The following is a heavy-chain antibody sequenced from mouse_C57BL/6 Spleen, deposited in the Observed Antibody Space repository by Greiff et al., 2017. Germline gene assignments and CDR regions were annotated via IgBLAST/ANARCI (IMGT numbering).Heavy chain of an antibody. D-gene: IGHD1-1*01. CDR3: ARSPTTVVAISPGDRGMDY. CDR2: IYPGSGST. Sequence: QVQLQQPGAELVKPGASVKMSCKASGYTFTSYWITWVKQRPGQGLEWIGDIYPGSGSTNYNEKFKSKATLTVDTSSSTAYMQLSSLTSEDSAVYYCARSPTTVVAISPGDRGMDYWGQGTSVTVSS. CDR1: GYTFTSYW. J-gene: IGHJ4*01. V-gene: IGHV1-55*01.